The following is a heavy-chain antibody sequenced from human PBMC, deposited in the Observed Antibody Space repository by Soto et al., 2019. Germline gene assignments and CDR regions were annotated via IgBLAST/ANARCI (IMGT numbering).Heavy chain of an antibody. Sequence: ASVKVSCKASGYTFTGYYMHWVRQAPGQGLEWMGWINPNSGGTNYAQKFQGWVTMTRDTSISTAYMELSRLRSDDTAVYYCARILLGYCSGGSCYSNYYYSGMDVWGQGTTVTVSS. V-gene: IGHV1-2*04. CDR2: INPNSGGT. D-gene: IGHD2-15*01. CDR1: GYTFTGYY. CDR3: ARILLGYCSGGSCYSNYYYSGMDV. J-gene: IGHJ6*02.